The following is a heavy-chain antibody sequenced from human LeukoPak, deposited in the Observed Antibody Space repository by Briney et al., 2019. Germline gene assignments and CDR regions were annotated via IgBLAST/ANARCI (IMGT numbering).Heavy chain of an antibody. Sequence: SETLSLTCTVSGGSISSSSYYWGWIRQPPGKGLEWIGSIYYSGSTYYNPSLKSRVTISVDTSKNQFSLKLSSVTAADTAVYYCARKVYSSGWVYYYYYYMDVWGKGTTVTISS. D-gene: IGHD6-19*01. V-gene: IGHV4-39*07. CDR2: IYYSGST. CDR3: ARKVYSSGWVYYYYYYMDV. CDR1: GGSISSSSYY. J-gene: IGHJ6*03.